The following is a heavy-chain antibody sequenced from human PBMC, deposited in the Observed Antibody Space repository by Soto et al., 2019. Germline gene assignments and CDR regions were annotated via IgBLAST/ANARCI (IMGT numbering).Heavy chain of an antibody. V-gene: IGHV1-8*01. J-gene: IGHJ4*02. Sequence: VQLVQSGAELKKPGASVRVSCKASGYSFTSYDINWWRQATGQGLEWMGWMNPNSGNTGYAQKFQGRVTMTRDNSITTAYMELTSLRDDDSAVYYCAGEKVGTTGIDFWGQGTLVTVSS. CDR1: GYSFTSYD. D-gene: IGHD1-26*01. CDR2: MNPNSGNT. CDR3: AGEKVGTTGIDF.